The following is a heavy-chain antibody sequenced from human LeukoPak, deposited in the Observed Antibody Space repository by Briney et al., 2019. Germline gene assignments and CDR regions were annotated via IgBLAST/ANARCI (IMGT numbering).Heavy chain of an antibody. CDR1: GFTFSSYG. CDR2: ISYDGSNK. CDR3: VKEGSGYYR. Sequence: GGSLRLSCAASGFTFSSYGMHWVRQAPGKGLEWVAIISYDGSNKYYPDSVKGRFTISRDNSKNTLFLQMNSLRAEDTAVYCCVKEGSGYYRWGQGTLVTVSS. V-gene: IGHV3-30*18. J-gene: IGHJ4*02. D-gene: IGHD3-22*01.